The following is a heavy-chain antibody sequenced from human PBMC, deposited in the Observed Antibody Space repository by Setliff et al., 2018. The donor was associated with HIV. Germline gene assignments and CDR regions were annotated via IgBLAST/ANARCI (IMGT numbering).Heavy chain of an antibody. D-gene: IGHD6-25*01. CDR1: GYTFTGYY. Sequence: ASVKVSCKASGYTFTGYYMHWVRQAPGQGLEWMGWINPNSGGTNYAQKFQGRVTMTRDTSISTAYMELSRLRSDDTAVYYCARDRAAGLILDDAFDIWGHGTMVTVSS. CDR2: INPNSGGT. J-gene: IGHJ3*02. V-gene: IGHV1-2*02. CDR3: ARDRAAGLILDDAFDI.